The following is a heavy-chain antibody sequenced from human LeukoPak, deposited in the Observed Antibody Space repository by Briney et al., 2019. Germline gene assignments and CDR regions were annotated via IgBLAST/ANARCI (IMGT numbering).Heavy chain of an antibody. D-gene: IGHD3-22*01. CDR3: ARGWHDSSGYYYY. CDR1: GGSISSYY. CDR2: IYYSGST. J-gene: IGHJ4*02. Sequence: SETLSLTCTVSGGSISSYYWSWIRQPPGKGLEWIGYIYYSGSTSYNPSLKSRVTISVDTSKNQLSLKLSSVTAADTAVYYCARGWHDSSGYYYYRGQGTLVTVSS. V-gene: IGHV4-59*01.